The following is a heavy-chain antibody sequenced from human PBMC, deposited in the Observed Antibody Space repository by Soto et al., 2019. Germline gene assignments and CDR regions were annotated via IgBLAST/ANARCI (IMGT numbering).Heavy chain of an antibody. CDR3: ARGLRPNWFDP. CDR1: GFTFSSYA. Sequence: GGSLRLSCAASGFTFSSYAMSWVRQAPGKGLEWVSAISGSGGSTYYADSVKGRFTISRGNSKNTLYLQMNSLRSEDTAVYYCARGLRPNWFDPWGQGTLVTVSS. J-gene: IGHJ5*02. CDR2: ISGSGGST. V-gene: IGHV3-23*01. D-gene: IGHD4-17*01.